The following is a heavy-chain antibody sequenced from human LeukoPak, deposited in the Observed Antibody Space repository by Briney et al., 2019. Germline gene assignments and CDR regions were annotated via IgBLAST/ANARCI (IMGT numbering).Heavy chain of an antibody. CDR2: INGDTGNT. V-gene: IGHV1-3*01. CDR3: ANAMVASGFQYFGH. J-gene: IGHJ1*01. Sequence: GASVSVSCKASGYTFTAFVMHWFRQAPGQGPEWMGCINGDTGNTQYSQKFQGRVTFTRDTSATTGFMELSSLKSEDTAVYYCANAMVASGFQYFGHWGQGALDTVSS. D-gene: IGHD2-8*01. CDR1: GYTFTAFV.